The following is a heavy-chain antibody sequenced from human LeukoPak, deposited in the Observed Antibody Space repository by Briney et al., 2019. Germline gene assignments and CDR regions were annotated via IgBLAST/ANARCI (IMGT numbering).Heavy chain of an antibody. CDR2: IYYSGST. J-gene: IGHJ4*02. D-gene: IGHD1-7*01. V-gene: IGHV4-59*08. CDR1: GGSISSYY. CDR3: ARMNYISTGWGAPFDY. Sequence: SETLSLTCTVYGGSISSYYWSWIRQPPGKGLEWIGYIYYSGSTYYNPSLKSRVTISVDTSKNQFSLKLSSVTAADTAVYYCARMNYISTGWGAPFDYWGQGVLVTVSS.